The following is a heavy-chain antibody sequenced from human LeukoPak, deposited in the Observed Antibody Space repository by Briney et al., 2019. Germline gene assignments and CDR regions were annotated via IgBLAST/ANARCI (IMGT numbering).Heavy chain of an antibody. V-gene: IGHV4-31*03. CDR1: GGSISSGGYY. Sequence: SQTLSLACTVSGGSISSGGYYWSWIRQHPGKGLEWIGYIYYSGSTYYNPSLKSRVTISVDTSKNQFSLKLSSVTAADTAVYYCARGCYCSSTSCYGYWFDPWGQGTLVTVSS. J-gene: IGHJ5*02. D-gene: IGHD2-2*01. CDR2: IYYSGST. CDR3: ARGCYCSSTSCYGYWFDP.